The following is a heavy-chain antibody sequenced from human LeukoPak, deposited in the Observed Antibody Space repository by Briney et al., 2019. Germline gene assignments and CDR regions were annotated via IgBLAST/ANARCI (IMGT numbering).Heavy chain of an antibody. Sequence: PGGSLRLSCAASGFTFSSFVMNWVRQAPGKGLEWVSAISGSGGSTYYADSVKGRFTVSRDNSKNTLYLQMNSLRAEDTAVYYCTRDRVSSDYWGQGTLVIVSS. J-gene: IGHJ4*02. V-gene: IGHV3-23*01. D-gene: IGHD3-16*02. CDR2: ISGSGGST. CDR1: GFTFSSFV. CDR3: TRDRVSSDY.